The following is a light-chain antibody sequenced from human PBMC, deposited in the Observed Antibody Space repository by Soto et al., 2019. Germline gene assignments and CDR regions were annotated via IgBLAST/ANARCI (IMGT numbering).Light chain of an antibody. CDR2: GSS. CDR1: QSVNSN. V-gene: IGKV3D-15*01. J-gene: IGKJ3*01. Sequence: EIVMTQSPATLSVSPGETVTLSCRASQSVNSNLAWYQQKPGQAPRLLIYGSSVRATGVPDRFSGSGSGTDFTLTISSLQAEDVAVYYCQQYYSTPFTFGPGTKVDIK. CDR3: QQYYSTPFT.